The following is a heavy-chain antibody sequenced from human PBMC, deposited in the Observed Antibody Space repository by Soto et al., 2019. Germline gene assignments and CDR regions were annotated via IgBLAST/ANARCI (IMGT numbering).Heavy chain of an antibody. Sequence: ASETLSLTCTVSGGSISSFYWSWIRQPPGKGLEWIGYIYYSGSTNYNPSLKSRVTISVDTSKNQFSLKLSSVTAADTAVYYCARVVAVAGTGWFDPWGQGTLVTVSS. CDR3: ARVVAVAGTGWFDP. V-gene: IGHV4-59*01. D-gene: IGHD6-19*01. J-gene: IGHJ5*02. CDR1: GGSISSFY. CDR2: IYYSGST.